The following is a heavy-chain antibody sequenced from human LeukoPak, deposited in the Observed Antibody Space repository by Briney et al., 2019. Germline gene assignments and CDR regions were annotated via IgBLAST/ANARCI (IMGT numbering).Heavy chain of an antibody. CDR3: TRGLEYSSTDAFDI. Sequence: HGGSLRLSCEVSGITFSRHSMNWVRQAPGKGLEWVASIGSSRRYIYHADSVRGRFTICGDNAEKSLYLEMNSLRVEDTAVYYCTRGLEYSSTDAFDIWGQGIMVTVSS. D-gene: IGHD6-6*01. V-gene: IGHV3-21*01. CDR1: GITFSRHS. J-gene: IGHJ3*02. CDR2: IGSSRRYI.